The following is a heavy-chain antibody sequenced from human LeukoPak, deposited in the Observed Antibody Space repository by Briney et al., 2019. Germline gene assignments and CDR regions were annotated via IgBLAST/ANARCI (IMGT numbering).Heavy chain of an antibody. CDR1: GVTFRSYA. J-gene: IGHJ6*02. CDR3: AKVSGDYSNYVGYFYYYGMDV. CDR2: ISASGGST. Sequence: GGSLRLSCAASGVTFRSYAMSWVRQAPGKGLEWASAISASGGSTYYADSVKGRFTISRDNSKNTLYLQMNSLRAEDTAVYYCAKVSGDYSNYVGYFYYYGMDVWGQGTTVTVSS. D-gene: IGHD4-11*01. V-gene: IGHV3-23*01.